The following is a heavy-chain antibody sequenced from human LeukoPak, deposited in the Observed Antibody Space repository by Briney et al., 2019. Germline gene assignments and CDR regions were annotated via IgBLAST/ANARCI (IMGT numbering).Heavy chain of an antibody. Sequence: ASEKVSCKASGYTFTSYDINWVRQATGQGPEWMGWINPNSGGTSYAQKFQGRVTMTRDTSISTAYMELTRLTSDDTAVYYCARDGYTFGDNWFDPWGQGTLVTVSS. J-gene: IGHJ5*02. D-gene: IGHD5-18*01. CDR3: ARDGYTFGDNWFDP. V-gene: IGHV1-2*02. CDR1: GYTFTSYD. CDR2: INPNSGGT.